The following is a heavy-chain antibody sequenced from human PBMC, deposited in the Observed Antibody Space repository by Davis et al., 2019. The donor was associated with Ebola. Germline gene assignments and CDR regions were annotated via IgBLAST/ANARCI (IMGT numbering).Heavy chain of an antibody. Sequence: GGSLRLSCAGSGFTFSAYGMHWVRQAPGKGLEWVAVISYDGRNEFYADSVTGRFTISRDNSKNTLFLQMNSLRPEDTAVYYCGKDVHRSWSGFVYWGQGISVTVSS. J-gene: IGHJ4*02. D-gene: IGHD1-26*01. CDR3: GKDVHRSWSGFVY. V-gene: IGHV3-30*18. CDR2: ISYDGRNE. CDR1: GFTFSAYG.